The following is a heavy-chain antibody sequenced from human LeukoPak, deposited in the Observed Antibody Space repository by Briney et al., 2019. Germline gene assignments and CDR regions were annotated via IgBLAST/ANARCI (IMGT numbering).Heavy chain of an antibody. J-gene: IGHJ4*02. CDR1: GYTFTSYG. CDR3: ARTGFFFGSTGVDY. D-gene: IGHD2-2*01. CDR2: ISAYNGNT. V-gene: IGHV1-18*01. Sequence: GASVKVSCKASGYTFTSYGISWVRQAPGQGLEWMGWISAYNGNTNYAQKLQGRVTVTTDTSTSTAYMELRSLRSDDTAVYYCARTGFFFGSTGVDYWGQGTLVTVSS.